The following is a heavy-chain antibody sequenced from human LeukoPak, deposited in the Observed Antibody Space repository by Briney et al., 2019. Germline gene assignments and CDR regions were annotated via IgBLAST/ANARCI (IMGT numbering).Heavy chain of an antibody. CDR3: ARESSYSGSYNYWYFDL. CDR1: GFTFSSYW. D-gene: IGHD1-26*01. J-gene: IGHJ2*01. V-gene: IGHV3-7*01. CDR2: IKQDGSEK. Sequence: GGSLRLSCAASGFTFSSYWMSWVRQAPGKGLEWVANIKQDGSEKYYVDSVKGRFTISRDNAKNSLYLQMNSLRAEDTAVYYCARESSYSGSYNYWYFDLWGRGTLVTVSS.